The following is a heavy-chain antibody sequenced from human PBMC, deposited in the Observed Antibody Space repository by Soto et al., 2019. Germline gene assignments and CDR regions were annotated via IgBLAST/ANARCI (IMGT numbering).Heavy chain of an antibody. D-gene: IGHD2-2*01. Sequence: GGSLRLSCAASGFTFSSYAMSWVRHAPGKGLEWVSAISGSGGSTYYADSVKGRFTISRDNSKNTLYLQMNSLGAEDTAVYYYAKMGYCSSTSCYLGYYGMDVWGQGTTVTVSS. CDR1: GFTFSSYA. J-gene: IGHJ6*02. V-gene: IGHV3-23*01. CDR2: ISGSGGST. CDR3: AKMGYCSSTSCYLGYYGMDV.